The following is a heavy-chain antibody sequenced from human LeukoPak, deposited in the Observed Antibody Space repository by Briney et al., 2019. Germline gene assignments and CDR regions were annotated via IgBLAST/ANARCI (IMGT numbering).Heavy chain of an antibody. CDR1: GYTFTSYY. V-gene: IGHV1-46*01. Sequence: ASVKVSCKASGYTFTSYYMHWVRQAPGQGLEWMGIINPSGGSTSYAQKFQGRVTMTRDTFTSTVYMELSSLRSEDTAVYYCARDGPYYYDSSGFDPWGQGTLVTVSS. J-gene: IGHJ5*02. CDR2: INPSGGST. CDR3: ARDGPYYYDSSGFDP. D-gene: IGHD3-22*01.